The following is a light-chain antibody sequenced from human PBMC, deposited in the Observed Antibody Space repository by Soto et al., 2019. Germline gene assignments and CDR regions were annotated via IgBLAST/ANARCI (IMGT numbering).Light chain of an antibody. J-gene: IGLJ2*01. CDR3: SSYTTSSTYVV. Sequence: QSVLTQPASVSRSPGQSITISCTGTSSDVGGYNYVSWYQQHPGKAPKLMIFGVSNRPSGVSNRFSGSKSDNTASLTISGLQAEDEADYYCSSYTTSSTYVVFGGGTKLTVL. CDR2: GVS. CDR1: SSDVGGYNY. V-gene: IGLV2-14*01.